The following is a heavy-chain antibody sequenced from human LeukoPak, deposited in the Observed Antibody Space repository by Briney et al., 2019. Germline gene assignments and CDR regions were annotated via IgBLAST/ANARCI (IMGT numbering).Heavy chain of an antibody. V-gene: IGHV4-59*01. J-gene: IGHJ4*02. CDR3: ARGSSHFDY. D-gene: IGHD6-13*01. Sequence: SETLSLTCSVSGGSISSYYWSWIRQPPGKGLEWIGSIYYIGRTNYNPSLKSRVTLSVDTSKNQFSLKLTSVTAADTAVYYCARGSSHFDYWGQGTLVTVSS. CDR1: GGSISSYY. CDR2: IYYIGRT.